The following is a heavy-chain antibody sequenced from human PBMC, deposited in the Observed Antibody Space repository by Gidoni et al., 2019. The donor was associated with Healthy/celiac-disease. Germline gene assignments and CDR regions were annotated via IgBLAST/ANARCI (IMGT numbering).Heavy chain of an antibody. CDR2: IYPGDSDT. CDR3: ARVQYYDSSGQVLYYYGMDV. J-gene: IGHJ6*02. D-gene: IGHD3-22*01. Sequence: VQLVQSGAEVKKPGASLTLSCNGSGYSFTSYWIGRVRQMPGKGLEWMGIIYPGDSDTRYSPSFQGQVTISADKSISTAYLQWSSLKASDTAMYYCARVQYYDSSGQVLYYYGMDVWGQGTTVTVSS. CDR1: GYSFTSYW. V-gene: IGHV5-51*01.